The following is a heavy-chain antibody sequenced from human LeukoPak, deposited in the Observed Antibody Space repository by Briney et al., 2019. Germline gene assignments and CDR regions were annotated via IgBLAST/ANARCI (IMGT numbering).Heavy chain of an antibody. D-gene: IGHD6-13*01. Sequence: SVKVSCKASGGTFSSYAISWVRQAPGQGLEWMGRIIPILGVANYAQKFQGRVTITADKSTSTAYMELSSLRSEDTAVYYCARVSWTYSSSWFLYYYYMDVWGKGTTVTVSS. V-gene: IGHV1-69*04. CDR1: GGTFSSYA. CDR2: IIPILGVA. J-gene: IGHJ6*03. CDR3: ARVSWTYSSSWFLYYYYMDV.